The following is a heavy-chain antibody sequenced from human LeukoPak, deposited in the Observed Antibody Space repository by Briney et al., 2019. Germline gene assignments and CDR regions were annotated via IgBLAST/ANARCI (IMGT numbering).Heavy chain of an antibody. CDR2: INPNSGGT. V-gene: IGHV1-2*02. CDR1: GYTFTGYY. Sequence: ASVKVSCKASGYTFTGYYMHWVRQAPGQGLEWMGWINPNSGGTNYAQKFQGRVTMTRDTSISTAYMELSRLRSDDTAVYYCHLQKPRHPYDAFDIWGQGTMVTVSS. CDR3: HLQKPRHPYDAFDI. J-gene: IGHJ3*02. D-gene: IGHD5-24*01.